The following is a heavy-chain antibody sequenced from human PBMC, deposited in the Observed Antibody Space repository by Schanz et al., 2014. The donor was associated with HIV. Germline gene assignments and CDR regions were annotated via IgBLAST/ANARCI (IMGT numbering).Heavy chain of an antibody. CDR2: INPTGGTT. CDR1: GYTFTGYY. Sequence: QVQLVQSGAEVKKPGASVEVSCKASGYTFTGYYIHWVRQAPGQGLEWMGVINPTGGTTAYAEKFQGRVTMTRDTSTSTVCMELSNLGSGDAAVYFCARDYYDSSAYYPPAWYTFDIWGPGTQVTVSS. V-gene: IGHV1-46*01. D-gene: IGHD3-22*01. J-gene: IGHJ3*02. CDR3: ARDYYDSSAYYPPAWYTFDI.